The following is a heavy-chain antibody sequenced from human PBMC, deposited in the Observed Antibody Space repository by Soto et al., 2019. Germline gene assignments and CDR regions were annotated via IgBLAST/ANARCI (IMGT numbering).Heavy chain of an antibody. J-gene: IGHJ5*02. CDR2: IYFTGNT. D-gene: IGHD6-25*01. V-gene: IGHV4-39*01. CDR3: AGQTFTIAAASYGRSNWFDP. CDR1: GASINSSSHF. Sequence: SETLSLTCSASGASINSSSHFWGWVRQPPRTGLEWIGTIYFTGNTYHTPSLKSRLTMSIDTSKNEFSLRLNSVTAADTAVYYCAGQTFTIAAASYGRSNWFDPWGPGTLLTVSS.